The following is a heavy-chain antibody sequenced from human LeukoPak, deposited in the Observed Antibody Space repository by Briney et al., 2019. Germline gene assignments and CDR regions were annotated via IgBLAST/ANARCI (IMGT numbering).Heavy chain of an antibody. J-gene: IGHJ4*02. CDR2: INQDGSEE. CDR3: ARNKRGDY. V-gene: IGHV3-7*01. Sequence: GGSLRLSCAASGFTFSYYWMSWVGQVPGKGLEWVANINQDGSEENYVDSVKGRFTISRDNAKNSVYLQMNSLRAEDRAIYYCARNKRGDYWGQGALVTVSS. D-gene: IGHD1/OR15-1a*01. CDR1: GFTFSYYW.